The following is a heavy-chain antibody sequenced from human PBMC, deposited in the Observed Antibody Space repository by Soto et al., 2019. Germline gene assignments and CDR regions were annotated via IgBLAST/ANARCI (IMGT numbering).Heavy chain of an antibody. CDR3: ARVILKRDDFWSGSLNWFDP. CDR1: GYTFTSYG. Sequence: GASVKVSCTASGYTFTSYGISWVRQAPGQGLEWMGWISAYNGNTNYAQKLQGRVTMTTDTSTSTAYMELRSLRSDDTAVYYCARVILKRDDFWSGSLNWFDPWGQGTLVTVSS. CDR2: ISAYNGNT. D-gene: IGHD3-3*01. V-gene: IGHV1-18*01. J-gene: IGHJ5*02.